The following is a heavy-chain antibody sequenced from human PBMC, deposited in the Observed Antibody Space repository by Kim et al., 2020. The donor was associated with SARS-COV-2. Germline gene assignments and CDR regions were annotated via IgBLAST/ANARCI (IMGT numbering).Heavy chain of an antibody. V-gene: IGHV3-13*01. CDR1: GFTFSSYD. D-gene: IGHD3-22*01. CDR2: IGTAGDT. CDR3: ARVGYDSSGYYFDY. J-gene: IGHJ4*02. Sequence: GGSLRLSCAASGFTFSSYDMHWVRQATGKGLEWVSAIGTAGDTYYPGSVKGRFTISRENAKNSLYLQMNSLRAGDTAVYYCARVGYDSSGYYFDYWGQGTLVTVSS.